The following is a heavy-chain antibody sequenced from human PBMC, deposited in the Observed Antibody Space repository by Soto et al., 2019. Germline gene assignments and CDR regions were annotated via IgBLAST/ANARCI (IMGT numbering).Heavy chain of an antibody. CDR1: GFTFDDYA. Sequence: EAQLVESGGGLVQPGSSLRLSCVASGFTFDDYAIHWVRQAPGKGLEWVSGISWNGAATGYADSVKGRFTISRDNAKNSLYLQMSSLRTEDTAIYYCANLPLYGSGFDCWGQGTLVTVSS. CDR3: ANLPLYGSGFDC. J-gene: IGHJ4*02. D-gene: IGHD3-10*01. V-gene: IGHV3-9*01. CDR2: ISWNGAAT.